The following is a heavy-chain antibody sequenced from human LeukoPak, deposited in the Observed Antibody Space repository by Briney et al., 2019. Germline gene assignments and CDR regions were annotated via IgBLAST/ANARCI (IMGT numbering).Heavy chain of an antibody. D-gene: IGHD3-3*01. J-gene: IGHJ6*03. CDR3: ARGLWGDFWSGDYYYYYMDV. CDR1: GFTFSNYG. CDR2: ISYDGSNK. V-gene: IGHV3-30*04. Sequence: PGGSLRLSCAASGFTFSNYGIHWVRQAPGKGLEWVAVISYDGSNKYYADSVKGRFTISRDNSKNTLYLQMNSLRTEDTAVYYCARGLWGDFWSGDYYYYYMDVWGEGTTVTVSS.